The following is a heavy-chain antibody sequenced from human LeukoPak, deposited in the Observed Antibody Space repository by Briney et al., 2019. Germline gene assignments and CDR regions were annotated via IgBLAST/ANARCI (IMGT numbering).Heavy chain of an antibody. CDR1: GGSISSYY. Sequence: SETLSLTCTVSGGSISSYYWSWIRQPAGKGLEWIGRIYTSGSTNYNPSLKSRVTISVDTSKNQFSLKLSSVTAADTAVYYCARDPNSSGYYGIDYWGQGTLVTVSS. CDR2: IYTSGST. V-gene: IGHV4-4*07. D-gene: IGHD3-22*01. CDR3: ARDPNSSGYYGIDY. J-gene: IGHJ4*02.